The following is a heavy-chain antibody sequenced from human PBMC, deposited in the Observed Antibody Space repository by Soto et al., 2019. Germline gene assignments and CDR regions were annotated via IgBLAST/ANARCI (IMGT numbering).Heavy chain of an antibody. D-gene: IGHD4-17*01. V-gene: IGHV4-30-4*01. CDR2: IYYSGST. CDR1: GGSISSGDYY. J-gene: IGHJ4*02. CDR3: ASTLDYGDYRNCFDY. Sequence: PSETLSLTCTVSGGSISSGDYYWSWIRQPPGKGLEWIVYIYYSGSTYYNPSLKSRVTISVDTSKNQFSLKLSSVTAADTAVYYCASTLDYGDYRNCFDYWGQGTLVTVSS.